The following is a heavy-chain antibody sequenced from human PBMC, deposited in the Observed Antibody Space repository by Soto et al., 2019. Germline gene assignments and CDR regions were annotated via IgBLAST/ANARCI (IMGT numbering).Heavy chain of an antibody. CDR2: ISAYNGNT. J-gene: IGHJ4*02. CDR3: ARAAYEILTGYYRR. CDR1: GYSFTSYG. D-gene: IGHD3-9*01. Sequence: QVQLVQSGAEVKKPGASVKVSCKASGYSFTSYGISWVRQAPGQGLEWLGWISAYNGNTNYAQKFQGRVTMTTDTSTSTTYMELRSLRSDDTAVYYCARAAYEILTGYYRRWGQGTLVTVSS. V-gene: IGHV1-18*01.